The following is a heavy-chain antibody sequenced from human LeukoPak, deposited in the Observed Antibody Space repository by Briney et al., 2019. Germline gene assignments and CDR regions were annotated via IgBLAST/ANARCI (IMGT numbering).Heavy chain of an antibody. CDR1: GFSFSKSA. J-gene: IGHJ4*02. D-gene: IGHD3-10*01. Sequence: GRSLRLSCAASGFSFSKSAMHWVRQAQGKGLEWVAVISHDGRTKYYAESVKGRFTISRDNYKNIVVLQLNGLRPEDTAMYYCAKDLRSGSACLDYWGQGTLVTVSS. CDR2: ISHDGRTK. V-gene: IGHV3-30*18. CDR3: AKDLRSGSACLDY.